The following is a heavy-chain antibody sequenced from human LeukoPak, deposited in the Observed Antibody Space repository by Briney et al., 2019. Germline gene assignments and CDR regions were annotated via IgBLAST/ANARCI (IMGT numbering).Heavy chain of an antibody. CDR1: GFTFSSNA. CDR2: ISGNYGST. D-gene: IGHD2-21*02. CDR3: AKVVLLLTASDAFDF. Sequence: GGSLRLSCAASGFTFSSNAMSWVRQAPGKGLEWVSTISGNYGSTYYTDSVKGRFTISRDNFKNTVFLRMNSLRAEDTAVYYCAKVVLLLTASDAFDFWGQGTKVTVSS. V-gene: IGHV3-23*01. J-gene: IGHJ3*01.